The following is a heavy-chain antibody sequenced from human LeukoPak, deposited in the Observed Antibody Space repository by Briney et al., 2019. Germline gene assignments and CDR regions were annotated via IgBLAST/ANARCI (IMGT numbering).Heavy chain of an antibody. V-gene: IGHV4-59*08. D-gene: IGHD1-26*01. J-gene: IGHJ4*02. CDR1: GGSISSYY. Sequence: PSETLSLTCTVSGGSISSYYWSWIRQPPGKGLEWIGYIYYSGSTNYNPSLKSRVTISVDTSKNQFSLKLSSVTAADTAVYYCARHWGAPNGISPDYFNYWGQGTLVTVSS. CDR2: IYYSGST. CDR3: ARHWGAPNGISPDYFNY.